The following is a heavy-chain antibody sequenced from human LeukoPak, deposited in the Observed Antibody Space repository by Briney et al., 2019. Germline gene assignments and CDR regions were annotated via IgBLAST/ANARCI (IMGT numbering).Heavy chain of an antibody. CDR1: GFTFSSYG. V-gene: IGHV3-30*18. CDR2: ISYDGSNK. D-gene: IGHD6-6*01. J-gene: IGHJ4*02. CDR3: AKDMAYSSSLAEDY. Sequence: GGSLRLSCAASGFTFSSYGMHWVRQAPGKGLEWVAVISYDGSNKYYADSVKGRFTISRDNSKKTLYLQMNSLRAEDTAVYYCAKDMAYSSSLAEDYWGQGTLVTVSS.